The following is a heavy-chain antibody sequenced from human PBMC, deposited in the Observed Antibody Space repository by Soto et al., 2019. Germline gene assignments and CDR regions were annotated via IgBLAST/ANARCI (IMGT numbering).Heavy chain of an antibody. CDR3: ARSCSSGSCYGFDY. D-gene: IGHD2-15*01. CDR2: INPNSGGT. V-gene: IGHV1-2*04. CDR1: GYTFTGYY. J-gene: IGHJ4*02. Sequence: GASVKVSCKASGYTFTGYYMHRVRQAPGQGLEWMGWINPNSGGTNYAQKFQGWVTMTRDTSISTAYMELSRLRSDDTAVYYCARSCSSGSCYGFDYWGQGTLVTVSS.